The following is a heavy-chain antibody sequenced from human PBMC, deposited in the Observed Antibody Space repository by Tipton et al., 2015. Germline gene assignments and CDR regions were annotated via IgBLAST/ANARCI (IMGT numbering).Heavy chain of an antibody. CDR3: ARRFSHSSSWTFDY. CDR2: IQYSGST. V-gene: IGHV4-59*08. J-gene: IGHJ4*02. D-gene: IGHD6-13*01. CDR1: GGSFSGYY. Sequence: TLSLTCAVYGGSFSGYYWSWIRQPPGEGLEWIGYIQYSGSTNYNPSLKSRVTISVDTSKTQFSLKLSSVTAADTAVYYCARRFSHSSSWTFDYWGQGTLVTVSS.